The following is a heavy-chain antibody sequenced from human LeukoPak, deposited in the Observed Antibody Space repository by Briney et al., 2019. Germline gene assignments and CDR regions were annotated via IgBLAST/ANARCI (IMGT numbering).Heavy chain of an antibody. CDR1: GYTFTGYY. CDR3: ARGSSSPVPNFDY. D-gene: IGHD6-13*01. Sequence: ASVKVSCKASGYTFTGYYMHWVRQAPGQGLEWVGWINPNNGGTSYAQKFQGRVTMTRDTSITTAFMELPTLTSDDTAVYYCARGSSSPVPNFDYWGQGTLVTVSS. J-gene: IGHJ4*02. V-gene: IGHV1-2*02. CDR2: INPNNGGT.